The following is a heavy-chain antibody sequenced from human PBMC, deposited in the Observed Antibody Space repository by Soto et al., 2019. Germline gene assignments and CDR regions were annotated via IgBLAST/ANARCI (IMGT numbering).Heavy chain of an antibody. CDR2: IYSLGNT. Sequence: SETLSLTCTVSGGSISSSSYYWGWIRQPPGQGLEWLGTIYSLGNTYYNPSLKSRVTISVDKSKSQLFLKLSSVTAPDTAVYYCARDYRPVVPVFQQWGQGTLVTVSS. CDR1: GGSISSSSYY. D-gene: IGHD2-2*01. CDR3: ARDYRPVVPVFQQ. J-gene: IGHJ1*01. V-gene: IGHV4-39*02.